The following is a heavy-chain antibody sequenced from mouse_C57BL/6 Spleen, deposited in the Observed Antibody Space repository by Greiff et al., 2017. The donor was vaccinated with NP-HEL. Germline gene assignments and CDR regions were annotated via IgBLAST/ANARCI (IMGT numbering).Heavy chain of an antibody. Sequence: QVQLQQPGAELVRPGSSVKLSCKASGYTFTSYWMHWVKQRPIQGLEWIGNIDPSDSETHYNQKFKDKATLTVDKSSSTAYMQLSSLTSEDSAVYYCARGPLYDGYYADYWGQGTTLTVSS. CDR3: ARGPLYDGYYADY. D-gene: IGHD2-3*01. CDR2: IDPSDSET. CDR1: GYTFTSYW. J-gene: IGHJ2*01. V-gene: IGHV1-52*01.